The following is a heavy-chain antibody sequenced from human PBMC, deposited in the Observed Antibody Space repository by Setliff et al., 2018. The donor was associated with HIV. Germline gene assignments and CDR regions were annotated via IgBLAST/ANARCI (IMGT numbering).Heavy chain of an antibody. CDR3: ARDPDYGDFIALDI. J-gene: IGHJ3*02. CDR1: GFTFSSYG. CDR2: IRYDGSNK. Sequence: PGESLKISCAASGFTFSSYGMHWVRQAPGKGLEWVAFIRYDGSNKYYADSVKGRFTISRDNSKNTLYLQMNNLRAEDTAVYFCARDPDYGDFIALDIWGQGTMVTVSS. V-gene: IGHV3-30*02. D-gene: IGHD4-17*01.